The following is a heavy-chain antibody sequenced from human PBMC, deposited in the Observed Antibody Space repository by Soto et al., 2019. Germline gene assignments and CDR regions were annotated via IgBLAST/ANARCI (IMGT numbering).Heavy chain of an antibody. CDR3: SRQEYRRIWYPFDF. J-gene: IGHJ4*02. V-gene: IGHV4-30-2*01. CDR1: GGSISSGGYS. D-gene: IGHD3-10*01. CDR2: IYHSGST. Sequence: SETLSLTCAVSGGSISSGGYSWSWIRQPPGKGLEWIGYIYHSGSTYYNPSLKSRVTISVDRSKNQFSLKLSSVTAADTAVYYCSRQEYRRIWYPFDFWGQGALVTVSS.